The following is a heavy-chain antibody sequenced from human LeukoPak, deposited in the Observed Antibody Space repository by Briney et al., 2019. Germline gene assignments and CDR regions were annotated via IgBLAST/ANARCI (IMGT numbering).Heavy chain of an antibody. CDR2: IYHSGST. V-gene: IGHV4-4*02. Sequence: SETLSLTCAVSGGSISSSNWWSWVRQPPGKRLEWIGEIYHSGSTNYNPSLKSRVTISVDKSKNQFSLKLSSVTAADTAVYYCARDVTIFGLRNWFDPWGQGTLVTVSS. D-gene: IGHD3-3*01. CDR3: ARDVTIFGLRNWFDP. CDR1: GGSISSSNW. J-gene: IGHJ5*02.